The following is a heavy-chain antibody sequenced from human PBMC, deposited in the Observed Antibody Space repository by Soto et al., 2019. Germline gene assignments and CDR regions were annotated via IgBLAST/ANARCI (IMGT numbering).Heavy chain of an antibody. V-gene: IGHV4-31*06. CDR3: KESYDSYDY. J-gene: IGHJ4*02. D-gene: IGHD3-22*01. CDR1: GGSIRSPNFS. CDR2: IYYNGTT. Sequence: SETLSLTCTVIGGSIRSPNFSWSWIRQHPGKGPEWIGNIYYNGTTTYSPSLESRLTISLDPSKNQFSLTLKSVTAADTAVYYCKESYDSYDYWGQGTLVTVSS.